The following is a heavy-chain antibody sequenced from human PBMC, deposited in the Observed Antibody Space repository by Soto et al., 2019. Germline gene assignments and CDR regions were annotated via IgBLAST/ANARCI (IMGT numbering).Heavy chain of an antibody. CDR1: GFTFSSYA. J-gene: IGHJ5*02. Sequence: QVQLVESGGGVVQPGRSLRLSCAASGFTFSSYAMHWVRQAPGKGLEWVAVISYDGSNKYYADSVKGRFTISRDNSKNTLYLQMNSLRAEDTAVYYCARDSEYSSGWYVSWFDPWGQGTLVTVSS. CDR2: ISYDGSNK. D-gene: IGHD6-19*01. V-gene: IGHV3-30-3*01. CDR3: ARDSEYSSGWYVSWFDP.